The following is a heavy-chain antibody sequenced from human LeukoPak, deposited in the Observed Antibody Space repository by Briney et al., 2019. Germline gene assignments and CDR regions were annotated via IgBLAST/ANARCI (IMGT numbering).Heavy chain of an antibody. J-gene: IGHJ4*02. Sequence: GESLKISCKGSGYSFSNYWIGWVRQMPGKGLEWMGILYPGDSSTKYSPSFQGQVTISADKSLRTAYLQWRSLKASDTGIYFCARLGGPHSPFDNWGQGTRVIVSS. D-gene: IGHD2-15*01. V-gene: IGHV5-51*01. CDR3: ARLGGPHSPFDN. CDR2: LYPGDSST. CDR1: GYSFSNYW.